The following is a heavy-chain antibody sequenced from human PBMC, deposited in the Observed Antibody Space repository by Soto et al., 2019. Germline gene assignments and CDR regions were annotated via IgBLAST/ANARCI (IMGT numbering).Heavy chain of an antibody. CDR2: ISNSGGST. CDR3: ANRYYFDY. V-gene: IGHV3-23*01. J-gene: IGHJ4*02. CDR1: GFTFSSYA. Sequence: PVGSLRLSCAASGFTFSSYAMSWVRQAPGKGLDWVSAISNSGGSTYYADSVKGRFTISRDNSKNTLYLQMNSLRAEDTAVYYCANRYYFDYWGQGTLVTVSS.